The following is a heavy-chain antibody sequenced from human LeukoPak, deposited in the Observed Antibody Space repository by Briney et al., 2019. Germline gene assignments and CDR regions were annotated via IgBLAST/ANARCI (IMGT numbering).Heavy chain of an antibody. CDR2: IYYSGST. V-gene: IGHV4-39*07. J-gene: IGHJ4*02. D-gene: IGHD3-10*01. CDR3: ASTLWYSFDY. Sequence: SETLSLTCIVSGDSISGLSYYWSWIRQSPGKGLEWIGSIYYSGSTYYNPSLKSRVTISVDTSKNQFSLKLSSVTAADTAVYYCASTLWYSFDYWGQGTLVTVSS. CDR1: GDSISGLSYY.